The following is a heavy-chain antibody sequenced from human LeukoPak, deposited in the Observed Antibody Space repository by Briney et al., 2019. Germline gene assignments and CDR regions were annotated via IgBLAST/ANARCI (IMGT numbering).Heavy chain of an antibody. V-gene: IGHV3-7*03. CDR1: GFTFRNNW. CDR2: IRPDASDT. J-gene: IGHJ4*02. CDR3: TSISLGANEDY. D-gene: IGHD1-26*01. Sequence: GGSLRLSCAASGFTFRNNWMNWIRQAPGKGLEWVANIRPDASDTGYVDSVKGRFTISRDNAKNSVYLQMNSLRVDDTAVYYCTSISLGANEDYWGQGTRVTVSS.